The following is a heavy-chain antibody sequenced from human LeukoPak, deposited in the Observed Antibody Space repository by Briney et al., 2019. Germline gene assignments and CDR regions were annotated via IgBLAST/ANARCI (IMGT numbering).Heavy chain of an antibody. D-gene: IGHD3-22*01. J-gene: IGHJ2*01. Sequence: KPSETLSLTCTVSGGSISRYYWSWIRQPPGTGPEWIGYIYYSGSTNYNPSLKSRVTISVDTSKNQFSLRLSSVAAADTAVYYCARDPDYYDSSGSSGYFDLWGRGTLVTVSS. CDR2: IYYSGST. V-gene: IGHV4-59*01. CDR3: ARDPDYYDSSGSSGYFDL. CDR1: GGSISRYY.